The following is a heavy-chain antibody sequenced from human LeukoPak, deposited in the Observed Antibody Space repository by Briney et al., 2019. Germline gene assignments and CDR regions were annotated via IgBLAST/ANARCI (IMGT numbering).Heavy chain of an antibody. CDR1: GGSVSSTSYF. CDR2: IYYSGST. J-gene: IGHJ3*01. V-gene: IGHV4-61*01. D-gene: IGHD3-9*01. CDR3: ARDGFLTGYYRLGAFDF. Sequence: PSETLSLTCTVSGGSVSSTSYFWSWIRKSPGKGLEWIGDIYYSGSTNYNPSLKSRVTISVGTSKNQFSLKLSSVTAADTAVYYCARDGFLTGYYRLGAFDFWGQGTMVTVSS.